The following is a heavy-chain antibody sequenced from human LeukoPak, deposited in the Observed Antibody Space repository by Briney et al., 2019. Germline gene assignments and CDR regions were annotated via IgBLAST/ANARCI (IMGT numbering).Heavy chain of an antibody. V-gene: IGHV1-18*01. Sequence: ASVKVSCKASGYTXTSYGISWVRQAPGQGLEWMGWISAYNGNTNYAQKLQGRVTMTTDTSTSTAYMELRSLRSDDTAVYYCARGYSGSYSGWFDPWGQGTLVTVSS. CDR3: ARGYSGSYSGWFDP. J-gene: IGHJ5*02. CDR1: GYTXTSYG. D-gene: IGHD1-26*01. CDR2: ISAYNGNT.